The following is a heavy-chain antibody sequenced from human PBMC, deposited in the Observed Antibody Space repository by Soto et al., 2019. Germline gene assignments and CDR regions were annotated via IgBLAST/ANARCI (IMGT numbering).Heavy chain of an antibody. CDR1: GFTFSSYA. CDR3: AKDFRPCSGGSCYLPPWFDP. D-gene: IGHD2-15*01. V-gene: IGHV3-23*01. CDR2: ISGSGGST. J-gene: IGHJ5*02. Sequence: GGLRLSCAASGFTFSSYAMSWVRQAPGKGLEWVSAISGSGGSTYYADSVKGRFTISRDNSKNTLYLQMNSPRAEDTAVYYCAKDFRPCSGGSCYLPPWFDPWGQGTLVTV.